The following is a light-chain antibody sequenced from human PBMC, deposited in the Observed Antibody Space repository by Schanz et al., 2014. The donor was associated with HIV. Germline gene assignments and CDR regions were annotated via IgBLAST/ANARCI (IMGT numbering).Light chain of an antibody. CDR2: SAS. V-gene: IGKV3-20*01. CDR3: QQYGSSPLYT. J-gene: IGKJ2*01. Sequence: EILLTQSPGPLSLSPGEGAILSCRASQTIGNNYLAWYQQKPGQAPRLLIYSASSRATGIADRFSGSAYGTDFTLTISRLEPEDFAVYYCQQYGSSPLYTFGQGTKLEIK. CDR1: QTIGNNY.